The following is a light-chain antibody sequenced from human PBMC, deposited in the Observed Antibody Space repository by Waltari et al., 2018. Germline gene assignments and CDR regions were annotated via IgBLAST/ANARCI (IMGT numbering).Light chain of an antibody. CDR2: EVN. CDR3: TSYTSSITYV. J-gene: IGLJ1*01. CDR1: IFDVGGYHY. V-gene: IGLV2-14*01. Sequence: HSALSQPASVSGSPAQSSTISCTGTIFDVGGYHYVCWYHQHPGKAPKLMIYEVNNRPAGVSDRFSGSKSGNTASLTISGRQAEYEADYYCTSYTSSITYVFGTGTKVTVL.